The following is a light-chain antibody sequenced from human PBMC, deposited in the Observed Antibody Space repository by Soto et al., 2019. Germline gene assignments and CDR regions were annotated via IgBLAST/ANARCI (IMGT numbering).Light chain of an antibody. V-gene: IGKV3-20*01. J-gene: IGKJ4*01. CDR2: AAS. CDR1: QSVSSSY. Sequence: EIVLTQSPGILSLSPGERATLSCRASQSVSSSYLAWYQQKPGQAPRLLIYAASSRATAIPDRFSGSGSETDFTLTISRLEPEDFAVYYCQQYGSSPLTFGGGTKVEIK. CDR3: QQYGSSPLT.